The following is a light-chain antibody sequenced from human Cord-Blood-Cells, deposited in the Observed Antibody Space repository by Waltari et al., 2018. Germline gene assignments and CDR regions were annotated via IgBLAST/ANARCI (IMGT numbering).Light chain of an antibody. CDR3: HQSYSTPYT. CDR2: AAS. J-gene: IGKJ2*01. CDR1: QSISSY. Sequence: DIQMTQSPSSLSPSVGDKVTITCRASQSISSYINWYQQKPGKGPKLLIYAASSLKSGVPSRFRGSGSGKDFTLSISILQTEDFAAYYCHQSYSTPYTFGQGTKLEIK. V-gene: IGKV1-39*01.